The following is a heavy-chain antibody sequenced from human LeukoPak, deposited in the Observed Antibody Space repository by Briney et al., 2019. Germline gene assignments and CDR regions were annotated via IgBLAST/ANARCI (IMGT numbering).Heavy chain of an antibody. CDR3: GKDQNVATAGFPYDY. V-gene: IGHV3-23*01. J-gene: IGHJ4*02. CDR1: GFTFSNYA. Sequence: GLSLRLSCAASGFTFSNYAMSWVRQAPGKGLEWVSAITASGDGTYYADYVKGRFTISRDNSKNTLYLQMNSLRAEDTAVYYCGKDQNVATAGFPYDYWGQGTLVTVSS. CDR2: ITASGDGT. D-gene: IGHD6-13*01.